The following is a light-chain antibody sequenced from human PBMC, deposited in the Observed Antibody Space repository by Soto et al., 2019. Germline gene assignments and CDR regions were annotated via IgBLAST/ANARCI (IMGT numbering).Light chain of an antibody. V-gene: IGKV3-20*01. CDR1: QSVSSSY. CDR2: GAS. Sequence: ELVLTQSPGTLSLSPGERATLSCRASQSVSSSYLAWYQQKPGQAPRLIIYGASSRATGIPDRFSGSGSGTDCTLTISRLEPEDVAVYYCQQYGSSPITLGQGTRLEIK. J-gene: IGKJ5*01. CDR3: QQYGSSPIT.